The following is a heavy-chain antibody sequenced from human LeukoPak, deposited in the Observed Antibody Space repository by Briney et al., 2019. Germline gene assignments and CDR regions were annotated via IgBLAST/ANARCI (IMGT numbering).Heavy chain of an antibody. CDR2: INQDGGGR. CDR3: ARGAFLGGEYYFDY. J-gene: IGHJ4*02. Sequence: GGSLRLSCGASGFTFSSYWMSWVRQAPGKGLEWVANINQDGGGRSYVDSVKGRFTISRDNAKNSQYLQMNSLRAEDTAVYYCARGAFLGGEYYFDYWGQGTLVTVSS. CDR1: GFTFSSYW. V-gene: IGHV3-7*04. D-gene: IGHD3-10*01.